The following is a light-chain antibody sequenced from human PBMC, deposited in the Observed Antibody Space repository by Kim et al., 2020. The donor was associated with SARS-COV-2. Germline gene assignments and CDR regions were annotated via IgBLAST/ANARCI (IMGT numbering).Light chain of an antibody. V-gene: IGKV1-39*01. CDR2: AAS. Sequence: DIPMTQSPSSLSASVGDRVTITCRASQSISSYLNWYQQKPGKAPKLLIYAASNLQSGVPSRFSGSGSGTDFTLTISSLQPEDFATYYCQQSYRFPHTFGQGTKLEI. J-gene: IGKJ2*01. CDR1: QSISSY. CDR3: QQSYRFPHT.